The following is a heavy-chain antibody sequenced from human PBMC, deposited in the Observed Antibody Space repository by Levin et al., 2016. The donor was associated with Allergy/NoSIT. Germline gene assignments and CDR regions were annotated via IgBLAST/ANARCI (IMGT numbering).Heavy chain of an antibody. CDR2: INPNSGDT. D-gene: IGHD1-26*01. Sequence: ASVKVSCKASGYSFSDYYIHWVRQAPGEGLEWMGWINPNSGDTNYAQKFQGWVTMTRDTSISTAYMEVRRLTSDDTAVYYCARDRLSGYNYYGVDVWGQGTTVTVSS. V-gene: IGHV1-2*04. CDR1: GYSFSDYY. J-gene: IGHJ6*02. CDR3: ARDRLSGYNYYGVDV.